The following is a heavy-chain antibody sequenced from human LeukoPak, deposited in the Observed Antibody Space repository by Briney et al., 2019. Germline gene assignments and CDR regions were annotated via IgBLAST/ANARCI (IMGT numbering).Heavy chain of an antibody. J-gene: IGHJ4*02. CDR3: AREVYYYDSSGYPKPCYFDY. CDR1: GGTFSSYA. D-gene: IGHD3-22*01. Sequence: SVKVSCKASGGTFSSYAISWVRQAPGQGLEWMGRIIPIFGTANYAQKFQGRVTITTDESTSTAYMELSSLRSEDTAVYYCAREVYYYDSSGYPKPCYFDYWGQGTLVTVSS. V-gene: IGHV1-69*05. CDR2: IIPIFGTA.